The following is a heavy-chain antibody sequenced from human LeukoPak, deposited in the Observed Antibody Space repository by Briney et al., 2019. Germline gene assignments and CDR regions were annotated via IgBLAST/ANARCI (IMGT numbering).Heavy chain of an antibody. Sequence: GASVKVSCKASGYTFTGYYVHWVRQAPGQGLEWMGWINPNNGDTDYAQKFQGRVTMTRDTSISTAYMELSRLRSDDTAVYYCARAYCSSTGCPPLLDYWGQGTLVTVSS. V-gene: IGHV1-2*02. CDR3: ARAYCSSTGCPPLLDY. CDR1: GYTFTGYY. CDR2: INPNNGDT. J-gene: IGHJ4*02. D-gene: IGHD2-2*01.